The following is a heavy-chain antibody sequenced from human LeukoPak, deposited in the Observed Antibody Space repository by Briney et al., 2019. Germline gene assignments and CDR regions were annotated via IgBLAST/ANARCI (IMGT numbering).Heavy chain of an antibody. CDR1: GFTFSSYG. Sequence: GGSLRLSCAASGFTFSSYGMYWVRQAPGKGLEWVSVISSSGGSTYSADSVKGRFTISRDNSKNTLYLQMNSLRAEDTAVYYCAKGSESGYSYGYYYYYYMDVWGKGTTVTVSS. CDR2: ISSSGGST. D-gene: IGHD5-18*01. CDR3: AKGSESGYSYGYYYYYYMDV. V-gene: IGHV3-23*01. J-gene: IGHJ6*03.